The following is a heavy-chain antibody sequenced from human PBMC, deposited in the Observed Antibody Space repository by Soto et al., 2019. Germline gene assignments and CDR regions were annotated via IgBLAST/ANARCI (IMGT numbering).Heavy chain of an antibody. D-gene: IGHD3-3*01. CDR1: GYTFTSYA. Sequence: ASVKVSCKASGYTFTSYAMHWVRQAPGQRLEWMGWINAGNGNTKYSQKFQGRVTITRDTSASTAYMELSSLRSEDTAVYYCARDLAPNYDFWSGSSSNWFDPWGQGTLVTVSS. J-gene: IGHJ5*02. V-gene: IGHV1-3*01. CDR3: ARDLAPNYDFWSGSSSNWFDP. CDR2: INAGNGNT.